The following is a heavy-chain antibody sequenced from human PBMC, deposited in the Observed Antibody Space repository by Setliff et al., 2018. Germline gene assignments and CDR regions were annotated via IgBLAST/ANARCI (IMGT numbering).Heavy chain of an antibody. CDR2: IDKSGDRT. D-gene: IGHD3-22*01. V-gene: IGHV3-48*03. Sequence: GGPRLSCAASGFSFSSYEMNWVRQAPGKGLEWVSYIDKSGDRTEYADSVKGRFTISRDNAENSLHLQMNSLRAEDTGVYYCVRGARLYETDHHYYGWLDPWGQGTQVTVSS. J-gene: IGHJ5*02. CDR3: VRGARLYETDHHYYGWLDP. CDR1: GFSFSSYE.